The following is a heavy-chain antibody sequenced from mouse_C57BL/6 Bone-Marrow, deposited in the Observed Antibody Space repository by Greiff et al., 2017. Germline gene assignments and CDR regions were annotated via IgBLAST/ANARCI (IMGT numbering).Heavy chain of an antibody. CDR2: IDPEDGET. V-gene: IGHV14-2*01. CDR3: AGGFYYGSNYYAMDY. J-gene: IGHJ4*01. D-gene: IGHD1-1*01. CDR1: GFNIKDYY. Sequence: EVQLQQSGAELVKPGASVKLSCTASGFNIKDYYMHWVKQRTEQGLEWIGRIDPEDGETKYAPKFPGKATITADTSSNTAYRQLSSLTSEDTAVYYCAGGFYYGSNYYAMDYWGQGTSVTVSS.